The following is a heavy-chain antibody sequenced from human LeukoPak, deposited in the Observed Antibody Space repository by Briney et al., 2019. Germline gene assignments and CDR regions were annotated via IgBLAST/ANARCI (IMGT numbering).Heavy chain of an antibody. D-gene: IGHD2-2*01. CDR1: GGSISSYY. CDR2: IYYSGST. V-gene: IGHV4-59*01. CDR3: ARGLGYCSSTSCLRGVYYYGMDV. J-gene: IGHJ6*02. Sequence: PSETLSLTCTVSGGSISSYYWSWLRQPPGKGLEWIGYIYYSGSTNYNPSLKSRVTISVDTSKNQFSLKLSSVTAADTAVYYCARGLGYCSSTSCLRGVYYYGMDVWGQGTTVTVSS.